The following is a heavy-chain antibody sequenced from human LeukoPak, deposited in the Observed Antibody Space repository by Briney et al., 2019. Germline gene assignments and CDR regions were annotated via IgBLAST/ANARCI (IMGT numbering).Heavy chain of an antibody. CDR2: IYPDDSDT. CDR3: ARPNITSYYDSRGYDAFDV. D-gene: IGHD3-22*01. J-gene: IGHJ3*01. CDR1: GYRFNSYW. Sequence: GESPKISFKGSGYRFNSYWIAWVRPMPGKGLEWMGIIYPDDSDTRYSPSFQGQVTISADKSVRTAYLQWSSLKASDTAMYYCARPNITSYYDSRGYDAFDVWGQGTMVTVSS. V-gene: IGHV5-51*01.